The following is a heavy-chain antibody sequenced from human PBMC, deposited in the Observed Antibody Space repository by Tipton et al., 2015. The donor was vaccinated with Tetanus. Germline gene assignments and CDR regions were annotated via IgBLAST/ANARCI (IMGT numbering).Heavy chain of an antibody. CDR1: GLTFSSYS. D-gene: IGHD5-12*01. Sequence: SLRLSCAASGLTFSSYSMNWVRQAPGKGLEWVSSISSSSSYIYYADSVKGRFTISRDNAKNSLYLQMNSLRAEDTAVYYCARDSAYSGYENYYYCYGMDVWGQGTTVTVSS. V-gene: IGHV3-21*01. CDR3: ARDSAYSGYENYYYCYGMDV. CDR2: ISSSSSYI. J-gene: IGHJ6*02.